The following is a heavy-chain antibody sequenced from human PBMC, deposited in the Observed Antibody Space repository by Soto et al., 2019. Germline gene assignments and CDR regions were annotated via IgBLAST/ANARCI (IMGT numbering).Heavy chain of an antibody. CDR3: VKGADHASGSYYTLDN. D-gene: IGHD3-10*01. J-gene: IGHJ4*02. CDR1: GFTFSNAW. CDR2: IKSKTDGGTT. V-gene: IGHV3-15*01. Sequence: GGSLRLSCAASGFTFSNAWMSWVRQAPGKGLEWVGRIKSKTDGGTTDYAAPVKGRFTISRDDSKNTLYLQMNSLKTEDTAVYYCVKGADHASGSYYTLDNWGQGTLVTVSS.